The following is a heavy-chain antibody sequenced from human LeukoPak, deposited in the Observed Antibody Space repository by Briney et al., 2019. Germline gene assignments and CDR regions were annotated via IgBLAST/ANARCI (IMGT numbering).Heavy chain of an antibody. Sequence: SETLSLTCTVSGGSISSYYWSWIRQPPGKGLEWIGYIYYSGSTNYNPSLKSRVTISVDTSKNQFSLKLISVTAADTAVYYCARHTGSSKTLLVNWGQGTLVTVSS. J-gene: IGHJ4*02. D-gene: IGHD6-13*01. CDR2: IYYSGST. CDR1: GGSISSYY. CDR3: ARHTGSSKTLLVN. V-gene: IGHV4-59*08.